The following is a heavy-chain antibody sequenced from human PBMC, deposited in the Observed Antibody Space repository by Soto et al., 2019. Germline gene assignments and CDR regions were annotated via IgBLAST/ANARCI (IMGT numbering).Heavy chain of an antibody. J-gene: IGHJ5*02. Sequence: VASVKVSCKASGGSFSTYAFSWVRQAPGHGLEWMGGIIPIFDSPYYAQNFQGRVTIAADRSTSTVYMELSSLTPEDTAVYYCARGAECRGYCLKKFTCLDPWGQGTLVTVSS. CDR3: ARGAECRGYCLKKFTCLDP. CDR2: IIPIFDSP. D-gene: IGHD2-15*01. CDR1: GGSFSTYA. V-gene: IGHV1-69*06.